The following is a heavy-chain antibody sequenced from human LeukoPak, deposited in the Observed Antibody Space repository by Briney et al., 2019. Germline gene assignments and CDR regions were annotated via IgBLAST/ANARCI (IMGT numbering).Heavy chain of an antibody. CDR1: GFTFSSFA. Sequence: AGGSLRLSCAASGFTFSSFAMSWVRQAPGKGLEWVSVIYSGGSTYYADSVKGRFTISRDNSKNTLYLQMNSLRAEDTAVYYCASGTTPDDYGVYFDYWGQGTLVTVSS. CDR3: ASGTTPDDYGVYFDY. J-gene: IGHJ4*02. D-gene: IGHD4-17*01. V-gene: IGHV3-53*01. CDR2: IYSGGST.